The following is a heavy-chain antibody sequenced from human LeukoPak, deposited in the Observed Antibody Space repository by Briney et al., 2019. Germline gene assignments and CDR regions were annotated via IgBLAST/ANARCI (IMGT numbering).Heavy chain of an antibody. CDR1: GFTFSSYD. J-gene: IGHJ6*04. CDR3: ARGTWDYYGSGSYYINYGMDV. CDR2: IGTAGDP. D-gene: IGHD3-10*01. Sequence: GGSLRLSCAASGFTFSSYDMHWVRQATGKGLEWVSAIGTAGDPYYPGSVKGRFTISRENAKNSLYLQMNSLRAGDTAVYCCARGTWDYYGSGSYYINYGMDVWGKGTTVTVSS. V-gene: IGHV3-13*05.